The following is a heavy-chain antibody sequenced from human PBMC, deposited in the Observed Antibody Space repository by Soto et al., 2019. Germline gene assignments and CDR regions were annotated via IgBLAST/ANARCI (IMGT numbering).Heavy chain of an antibody. Sequence: ASVKVSCKASGFSFTGYYIHWLRQAPGQGLEWMGWINAHSGGTEYAQKFQGRVTLTSDTSIATAYLTLTSLTSDDTALYYCAKDLTRQLAYWLDPWGQGTQVTVSS. V-gene: IGHV1-2*02. CDR2: INAHSGGT. CDR1: GFSFTGYY. D-gene: IGHD6-6*01. J-gene: IGHJ5*02. CDR3: AKDLTRQLAYWLDP.